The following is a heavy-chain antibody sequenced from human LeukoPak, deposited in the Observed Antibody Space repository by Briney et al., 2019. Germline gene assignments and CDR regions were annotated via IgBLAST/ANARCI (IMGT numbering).Heavy chain of an antibody. CDR2: IYTGGST. CDR3: ARVSGYGDHGFDY. Sequence: PGESLRLSCAASGFTVSSDYMSWIRQAPGKGLEWVPLIYTGGSTYYADSVKGRFTISRDTSKNTLYLQMNSLRAEDTVVYYCARVSGYGDHGFDYWGQGTLVTVSS. D-gene: IGHD4-17*01. V-gene: IGHV3-53*01. CDR1: GFTVSSDY. J-gene: IGHJ4*02.